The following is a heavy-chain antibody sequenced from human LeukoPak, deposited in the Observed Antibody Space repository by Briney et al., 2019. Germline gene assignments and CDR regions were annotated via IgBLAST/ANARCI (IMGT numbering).Heavy chain of an antibody. D-gene: IGHD3-10*01. V-gene: IGHV4-59*01. Sequence: PSETLSLTCTVSGGSISSYYWSWIRQPPGKGLEWIGYIYYSGSTNYNPSPKSRVTISVDTSKNQFSLKLSSVTAADTAVYYCASEDYYGSGSYYTSWGQGTLVTVSS. CDR1: GGSISSYY. CDR3: ASEDYYGSGSYYTS. CDR2: IYYSGST. J-gene: IGHJ4*02.